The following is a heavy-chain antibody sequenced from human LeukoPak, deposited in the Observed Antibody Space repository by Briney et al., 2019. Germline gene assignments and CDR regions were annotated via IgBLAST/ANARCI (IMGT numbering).Heavy chain of an antibody. Sequence: GGSLRLSCAASGFTVSSNYMSWVRQAPGKGLEWVSVIYRGGSTYYADSVKGRFTISRDNSKNTLYLQMSSLRAEDTAVYYCARIRGGWYIDYWGQGTLVTVSS. CDR1: GFTVSSNY. CDR3: ARIRGGWYIDY. D-gene: IGHD3-10*01. CDR2: IYRGGST. V-gene: IGHV3-53*01. J-gene: IGHJ4*02.